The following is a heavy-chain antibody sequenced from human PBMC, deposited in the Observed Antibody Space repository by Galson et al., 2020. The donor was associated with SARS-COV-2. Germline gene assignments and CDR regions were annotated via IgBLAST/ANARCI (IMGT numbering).Heavy chain of an antibody. V-gene: IGHV3-30-3*01. CDR2: VVYDGSTT. Sequence: GESLKISCAASGFTFSHYAMHWLRQAPGKGLEWVTTVVYDGSTTHYADSVKGRFTVSRDNSKNTLYLQMNGLRAEDTALYFCARDKKYFGFFDSWGQGTLVTVSS. D-gene: IGHD3-10*01. J-gene: IGHJ4*02. CDR3: ARDKKYFGFFDS. CDR1: GFTFSHYA.